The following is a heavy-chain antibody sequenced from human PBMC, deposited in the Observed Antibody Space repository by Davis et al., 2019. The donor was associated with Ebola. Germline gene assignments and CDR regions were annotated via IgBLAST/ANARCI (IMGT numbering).Heavy chain of an antibody. CDR3: ARDHCSSTSCRYYYYMDV. J-gene: IGHJ6*03. CDR1: GFTFSDYY. V-gene: IGHV3-11*01. D-gene: IGHD2-2*01. CDR2: ISSSGSTI. Sequence: PGGSLRLSCAASGFTFSDYYMSWIRQAPGTGLEWVSYISSSGSTIYYADSVKGRFTISRDNAKNSLYLQMNSLRAEDTAVYYCARDHCSSTSCRYYYYMDVWGKGTTVTVSS.